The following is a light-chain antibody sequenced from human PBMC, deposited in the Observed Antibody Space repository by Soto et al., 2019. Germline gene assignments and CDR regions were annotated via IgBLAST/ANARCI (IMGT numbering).Light chain of an antibody. CDR3: SSYSISTAYL. V-gene: IGLV2-14*01. CDR1: VSDVGGYDY. J-gene: IGLJ1*01. CDR2: EVS. Sequence: QSVLTQPASVSGSPGRSITICCTGXVSDVGGYDYVSWYQLHPGKAPKLMVFEVSNRPSGVSYRFSGSKSGNTASLTISGLQAEDEADYFCSSYSISTAYLFGTGTKV.